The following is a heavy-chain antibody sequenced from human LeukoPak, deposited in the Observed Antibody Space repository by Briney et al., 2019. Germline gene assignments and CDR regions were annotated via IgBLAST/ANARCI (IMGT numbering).Heavy chain of an antibody. Sequence: GGSLRLSCAASGFTFSNYDFHWVRQPTGEGLEWVSAIGTAGDTYYPDSVKGRFTISRENAKNSLYLQMNTLRAGDTAVYYCARLREAAFDIWGQGTMVTVSS. CDR3: ARLREAAFDI. J-gene: IGHJ3*02. D-gene: IGHD1-26*01. CDR1: GFTFSNYD. CDR2: IGTAGDT. V-gene: IGHV3-13*04.